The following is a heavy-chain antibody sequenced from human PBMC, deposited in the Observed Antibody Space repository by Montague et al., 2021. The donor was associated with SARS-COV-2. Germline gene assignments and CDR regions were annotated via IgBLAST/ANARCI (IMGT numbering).Heavy chain of an antibody. J-gene: IGHJ4*02. V-gene: IGHV4-39*01. D-gene: IGHD1-1*01. CDR3: TRHVHMTWPEPSPGFDY. CDR1: GDSFSSSSYN. CDR2: AHDNGRT. Sequence: SETLSLTCTVSGDSFSSSSYNWGWIRQPPGKGLEWIRSAHDNGRTYYNPTLKSRVTIYVDTSQNQISLRLGAVTAADTAVYYSTRHVHMTWPEPSPGFDYWGQGTLVTVSS.